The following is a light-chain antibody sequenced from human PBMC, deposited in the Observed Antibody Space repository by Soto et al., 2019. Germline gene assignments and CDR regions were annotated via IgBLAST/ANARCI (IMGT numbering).Light chain of an antibody. CDR1: QTISSW. V-gene: IGKV1-5*03. J-gene: IGKJ1*01. CDR2: KAS. CDR3: QQYNSWWT. Sequence: DIQMTQSPSTLSGSVGDRVTITCRASQTISSWLAWYQQKPGKAPKLLIYKASTLKSGVPSRFSGSGSGTIFTLTISSLQPDDFATYYCQQYNSWWTFGQGTKVDIK.